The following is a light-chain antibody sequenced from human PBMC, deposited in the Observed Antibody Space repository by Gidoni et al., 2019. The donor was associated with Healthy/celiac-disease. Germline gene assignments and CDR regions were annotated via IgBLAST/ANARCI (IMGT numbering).Light chain of an antibody. CDR3: CSYAGSSTVV. Sequence: QSALTQPASESGSPGPSITISCTGTSSDVGSYNHVSWYQQHPGKAPNLMIYEGSKRPSGVSNRFSGSKSGNTASLTISGLQAEDEADYYCCSYAGSSTVVFGGGTKLTVL. V-gene: IGLV2-23*01. J-gene: IGLJ2*01. CDR2: EGS. CDR1: SSDVGSYNH.